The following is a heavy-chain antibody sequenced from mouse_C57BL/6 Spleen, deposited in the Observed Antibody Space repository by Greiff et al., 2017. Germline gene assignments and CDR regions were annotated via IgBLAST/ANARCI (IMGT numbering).Heavy chain of an antibody. CDR1: GFTFSSYA. V-gene: IGHV5-9-1*02. D-gene: IGHD2-3*01. CDR3: TRTGDDGYYEY. Sequence: EVHLVESGEGLVKPGGSLKLSCAASGFTFSSYAMSWVRQTPEKRLEWVAYISSGGDYIYYADTVKGRFTISRDNTRNTLYLQMSSLKSEDTAMYYCTRTGDDGYYEYWGQGTTLTVSS. J-gene: IGHJ2*01. CDR2: ISSGGDYI.